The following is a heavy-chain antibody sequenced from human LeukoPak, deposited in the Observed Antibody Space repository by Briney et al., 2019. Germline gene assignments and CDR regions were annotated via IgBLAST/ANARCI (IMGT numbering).Heavy chain of an antibody. V-gene: IGHV3-30*03. J-gene: IGHJ4*02. CDR3: WRTIVFGKKAQYYSAD. D-gene: IGHD2/OR15-2a*01. Sequence: GRSLRLFCAASRYLFSNYGMHWVRQAPGKGLEWVAVITYDGSNKYYAGSMKGRFTISRDNSKNTLYLQMNSLRTEDTAVYFYWRTIVFGKKAQYYSADWGQGALVTVSS. CDR1: RYLFSNYG. CDR2: ITYDGSNK.